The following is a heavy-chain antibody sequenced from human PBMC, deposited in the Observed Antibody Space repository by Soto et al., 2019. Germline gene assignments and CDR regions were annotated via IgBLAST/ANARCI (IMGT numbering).Heavy chain of an antibody. D-gene: IGHD4-17*01. CDR3: ARGAKSPVTTLRFYYYYGMDV. Sequence: QVQLVQSGAEVKKPGSSVKVSCKASGGTFSSYAISWVRQAPGQGLEWMGGIIPIFGTANYAQKFQGRVTITADESTSTAYMELSSLRSEDTAVYYCARGAKSPVTTLRFYYYYGMDVWGQGTTVTVSS. J-gene: IGHJ6*02. CDR2: IIPIFGTA. V-gene: IGHV1-69*12. CDR1: GGTFSSYA.